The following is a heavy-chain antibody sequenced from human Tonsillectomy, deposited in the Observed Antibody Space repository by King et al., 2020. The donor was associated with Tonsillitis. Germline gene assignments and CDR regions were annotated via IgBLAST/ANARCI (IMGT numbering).Heavy chain of an antibody. Sequence: VQLVESGSELKKPGASVKVSCKATGYSFTTYGLNWVRQAHGKGIEWVGWINTNTGNPMYAQGFTGRFVLSLDTSVSTAYLQITDVKAEDSAVYYCARSGAETFPFRAFDIWAQGTLVTVSS. CDR2: INTNTGNP. CDR3: ARSGAETFPFRAFDI. V-gene: IGHV7-4-1*02. CDR1: GYSFTTYG. D-gene: IGHD3-10*01. J-gene: IGHJ3*02.